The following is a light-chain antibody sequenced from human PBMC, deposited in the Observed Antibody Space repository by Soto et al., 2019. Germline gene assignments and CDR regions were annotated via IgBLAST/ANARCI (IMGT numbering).Light chain of an antibody. CDR2: VAS. CDR1: QTISSDY. J-gene: IGKJ1*01. Sequence: EIVLTQSPGTLSLFPGDRATLSCRASQTISSDYLAWYQQKPGQAPRLLFYVASIRATGIPDRFSGSGSGTDFTLNVSRVEAEDVGVYYCMQVVQPPWTFGQGTKVEIK. V-gene: IGKV3-20*01. CDR3: MQVVQPPWT.